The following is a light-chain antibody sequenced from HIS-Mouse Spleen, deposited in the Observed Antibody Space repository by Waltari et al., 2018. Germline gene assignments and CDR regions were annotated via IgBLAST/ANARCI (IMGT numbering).Light chain of an antibody. Sequence: QSALTQPASVSGSPGQSITISCTGTSSAVGGYNSVSWYQQHPGKAPKLMIYEVSNRPSGVSNRFSGSKSGNTASLTISGLQAEDEADYYCSSYTSSSTLWVFGGGTKLTVL. CDR3: SSYTSSSTLWV. CDR1: SSAVGGYNS. V-gene: IGLV2-14*01. CDR2: EVS. J-gene: IGLJ3*02.